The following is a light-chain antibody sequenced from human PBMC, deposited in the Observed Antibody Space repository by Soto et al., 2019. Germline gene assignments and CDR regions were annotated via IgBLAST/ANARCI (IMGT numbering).Light chain of an antibody. V-gene: IGLV2-18*02. J-gene: IGLJ1*01. CDR1: SSDVGSYNR. CDR3: SSYTSSNNYV. CDR2: EVS. Sequence: QSVLTQPPSVSGSPGQSVTISCTGTSSDVGSYNRVSWYQQPLGTAPKLMICEVSNRPSGVPDRFSGSKSGNTASLTISGLQAEDEADYYCSSYTSSNNYVFGTGTKVTVL.